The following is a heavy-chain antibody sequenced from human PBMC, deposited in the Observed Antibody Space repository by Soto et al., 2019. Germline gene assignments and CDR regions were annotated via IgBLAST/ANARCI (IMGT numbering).Heavy chain of an antibody. CDR2: INGRGDRT. D-gene: IGHD1-26*01. Sequence: ETQLMELGGGLVKAGGSLRLSCAASGFPSDTYDMSWVRQAPGKGLEWVSGINGRGDRTFVADSVKGRFSISRDSSKDTVYLQMSSLRPEDTAVYYCAKEGWGGSYEPYFDYWGQGTVVTVSS. J-gene: IGHJ4*02. V-gene: IGHV3-23*01. CDR1: GFPSDTYD. CDR3: AKEGWGGSYEPYFDY.